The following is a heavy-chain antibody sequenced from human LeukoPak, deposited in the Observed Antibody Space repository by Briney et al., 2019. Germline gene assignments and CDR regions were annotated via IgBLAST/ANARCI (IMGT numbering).Heavy chain of an antibody. Sequence: ASVKVSFKASGYTFTVYYMHWVRQAPGQGLEWMGWINPNSGGTNYAQKFQGWVTMTRYTSISTAYMELSRLRSDDTAVYYCARDSGLYSSGWYDYWGQGTLVTVSS. CDR3: ARDSGLYSSGWYDY. D-gene: IGHD6-19*01. CDR1: GYTFTVYY. J-gene: IGHJ4*02. V-gene: IGHV1-2*04. CDR2: INPNSGGT.